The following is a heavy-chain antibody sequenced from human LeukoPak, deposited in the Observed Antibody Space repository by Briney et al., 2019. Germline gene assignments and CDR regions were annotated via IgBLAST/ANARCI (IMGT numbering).Heavy chain of an antibody. V-gene: IGHV3-74*01. Sequence: GGSLRLSCAASEITLSNYWIHWVRQAPGKGLVWVSRISYDGHNTHYADSVKGRFTISRDTAKNTLYLQMNSLRVDDTAVYYCGILTLSPGWGQGTLVAVSS. CDR3: GILTLSPG. CDR1: EITLSNYW. CDR2: ISYDGHNT. D-gene: IGHD1-14*01. J-gene: IGHJ4*02.